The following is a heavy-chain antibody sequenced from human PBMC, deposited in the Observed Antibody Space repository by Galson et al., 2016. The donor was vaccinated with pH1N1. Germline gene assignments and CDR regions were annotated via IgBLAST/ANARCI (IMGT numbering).Heavy chain of an antibody. CDR2: IYWDDDK. CDR1: GFSLHSSGMG. D-gene: IGHD3-16*01. V-gene: IGHV2-5*02. Sequence: PALVKPTQTLTLTCTFSGFSLHSSGMGVGWIRQPPGKALEWLALIYWDDDKRYSPSLKTRLTINKDTSKNQVVLMMTNMDPVDTATYYCAHREVMITNAFDFWGQGTMVTVSS. CDR3: AHREVMITNAFDF. J-gene: IGHJ3*01.